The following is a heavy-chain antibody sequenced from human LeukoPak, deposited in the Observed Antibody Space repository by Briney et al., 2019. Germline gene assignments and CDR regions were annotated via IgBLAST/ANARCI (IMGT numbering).Heavy chain of an antibody. CDR2: IKQDGSEK. CDR3: AGGTGFIIKD. D-gene: IGHD3-9*01. Sequence: GGSLRLSCAASGFTFSSYWMSWVRRAPGKGLEWVANIKQDGSEKNYVDSVKGRFTISRDNAKNSLYLQMNNLRVEDTAMYYCAGGTGFIIKDWGQGTLVTVSS. V-gene: IGHV3-7*03. CDR1: GFTFSSYW. J-gene: IGHJ4*02.